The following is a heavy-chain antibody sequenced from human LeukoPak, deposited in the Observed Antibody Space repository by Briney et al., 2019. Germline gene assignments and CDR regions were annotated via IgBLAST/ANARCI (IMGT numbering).Heavy chain of an antibody. J-gene: IGHJ4*02. CDR2: IKQDGSEK. D-gene: IGHD3-3*01. V-gene: IGHV3-7*01. CDR3: ASDVGGYYFD. Sequence: GGSLRLSCVASGFPFSSYWITWVRQAPGKGLEWVANIKQDGSEKSYVDSVKGRFTISRDNAKNTLYLQMNSLRAEDTAVYYCASDVGGYYFDWGQGTLVTVSS. CDR1: GFPFSSYW.